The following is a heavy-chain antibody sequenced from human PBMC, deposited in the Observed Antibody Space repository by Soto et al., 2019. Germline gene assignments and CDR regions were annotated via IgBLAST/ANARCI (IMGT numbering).Heavy chain of an antibody. D-gene: IGHD3-22*01. J-gene: IGHJ3*01. Sequence: SETLSLTCTVSGDSISSYFWTWIRQPPGKALEWIGYMFHSGRTNYNPSLTSRVTMSADTSNNQFSLTLTSVTAADTAVYYCAEAVKYYDSTGYDAFAVWGQGIMVTVSS. CDR2: MFHSGRT. CDR3: AEAVKYYDSTGYDAFAV. V-gene: IGHV4-59*01. CDR1: GDSISSYF.